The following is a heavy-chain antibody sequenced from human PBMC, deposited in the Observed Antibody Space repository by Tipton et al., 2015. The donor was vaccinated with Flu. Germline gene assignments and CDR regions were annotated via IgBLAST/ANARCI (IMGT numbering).Heavy chain of an antibody. CDR3: ARPDYVDTAIWGRVDP. CDR2: IYPGDSDT. CDR1: GYSFTSYW. D-gene: IGHD5-18*01. J-gene: IGHJ5*02. Sequence: MQLVQSGAEVKKPGESLKISCKGSGYSFTSYWIGWVRQMPGKGLEWMGIIYPGDSDTRYSPSFQGQVTISADKSISTAYLQWSSLKASDTAMYYCARPDYVDTAIWGRVDPWGQGTLVTVSS. V-gene: IGHV5-51*01.